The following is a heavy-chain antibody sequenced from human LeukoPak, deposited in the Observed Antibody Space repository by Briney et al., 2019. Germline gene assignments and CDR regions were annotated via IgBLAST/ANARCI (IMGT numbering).Heavy chain of an antibody. D-gene: IGHD1-26*01. CDR2: INPNNGDT. CDR1: GYTFTGYF. CDR3: ARLRWERGALDY. V-gene: IGHV1-2*02. J-gene: IGHJ4*02. Sequence: ASVKVSCKAAGYTFTGYFMDWARHARAQGLEWMGEINPNNGDTTFAQKFEGRVTMTRDTSITTAYMELSSLKSDDTAVYYCARLRWERGALDYWGQGTPVTVSS.